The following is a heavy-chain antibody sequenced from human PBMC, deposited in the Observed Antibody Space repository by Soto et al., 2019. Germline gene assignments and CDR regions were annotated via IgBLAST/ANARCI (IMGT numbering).Heavy chain of an antibody. CDR1: GFTFSSYA. V-gene: IGHV3-30-3*01. Sequence: HPGGSLRLSCAASGFTFSSYAMHWVRQAPGKGLEWVAVISYDGSNKYYADSVKGRFTISRDNSKNTLYLQMNSLRAEDTAVYYCARGKGYGPVFDYWGQGTLVTVSS. CDR2: ISYDGSNK. CDR3: ARGKGYGPVFDY. J-gene: IGHJ4*02. D-gene: IGHD5-12*01.